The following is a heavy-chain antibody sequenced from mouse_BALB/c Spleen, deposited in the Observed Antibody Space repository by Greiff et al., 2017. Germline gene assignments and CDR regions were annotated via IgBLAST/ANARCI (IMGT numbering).Heavy chain of an antibody. J-gene: IGHJ3*01. CDR2: IWAGGST. Sequence: VQLQQSGPGLVAPSQSLSITFTVSGFSLPSHGVHWVRQPPGKGLEWLGVIWAGGSTNYNSALMSRLSFSKDNSKSQVFLKMNSLQTDDTAMYYCARDDGDYGWFAYWGQGTLVTVSA. CDR1: GFSLPSHG. CDR3: ARDDGDYGWFAY. D-gene: IGHD2-13*01. V-gene: IGHV2-9*02.